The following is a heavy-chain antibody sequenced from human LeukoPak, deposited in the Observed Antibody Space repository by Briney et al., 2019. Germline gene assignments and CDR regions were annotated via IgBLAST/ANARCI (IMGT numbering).Heavy chain of an antibody. Sequence: PSETLSLTCAFYGGSFSGYYWSWIRQPPGKGLEWIGEINHSGSTNYNPSLKSRVTISVDMSKNQFSMKLSSVTAADTAVYYCASALWFGELELDPWGQGTLVTVSS. D-gene: IGHD3-10*01. CDR2: INHSGST. V-gene: IGHV4-34*01. J-gene: IGHJ5*02. CDR3: ASALWFGELELDP. CDR1: GGSFSGYY.